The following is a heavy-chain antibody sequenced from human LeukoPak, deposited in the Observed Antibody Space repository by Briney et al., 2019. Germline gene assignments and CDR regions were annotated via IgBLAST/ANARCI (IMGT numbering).Heavy chain of an antibody. Sequence: GGSLRLSCAASEFAFSTYNMSWVRQAPGKGLEWVSYISTGSSTTYYADSVKGRFTISRDNAKNSLYLQMNSLRAEDTAVYYCARDDYSSSWFGETLRYDYWGQGTLVTVSS. CDR3: ARDDYSSSWFGETLRYDY. CDR2: ISTGSSTT. CDR1: EFAFSTYN. J-gene: IGHJ4*02. D-gene: IGHD6-13*01. V-gene: IGHV3-48*01.